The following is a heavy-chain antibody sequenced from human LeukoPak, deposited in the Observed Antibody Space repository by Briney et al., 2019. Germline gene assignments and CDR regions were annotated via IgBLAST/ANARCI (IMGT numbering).Heavy chain of an antibody. CDR1: GGSISSSSYY. V-gene: IGHV4-39*02. D-gene: IGHD3-10*01. Sequence: PSETLSLTCTVSGGSISSSSYYWGWIRQPPGKGLEWIGSIYYSGSTYYNPSLKSRVTISVDTSKNQFSLKLSSVTAADTAVYYCARDGYHYYGSGTYFGYYYMDVWGKGTTVTISS. J-gene: IGHJ6*03. CDR2: IYYSGST. CDR3: ARDGYHYYGSGTYFGYYYMDV.